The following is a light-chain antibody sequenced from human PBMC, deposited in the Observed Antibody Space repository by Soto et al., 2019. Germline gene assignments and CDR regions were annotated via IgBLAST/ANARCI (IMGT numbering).Light chain of an antibody. CDR1: QTIIRY. Sequence: DIQMTHSPSSLSASVGDRVIITCRGSQTIIRYLSWYQQKPGKAPKLLISAASSLQSGVSSRFNGSRAGKDLTLTISSLQSDDFATYYCQQTYSTQWAFGRRTKVDIX. CDR3: QQTYSTQWA. CDR2: AAS. V-gene: IGKV1-39*01. J-gene: IGKJ1*01.